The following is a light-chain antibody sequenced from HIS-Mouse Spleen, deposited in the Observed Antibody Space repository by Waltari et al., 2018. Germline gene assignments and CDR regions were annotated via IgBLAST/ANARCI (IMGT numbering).Light chain of an antibody. Sequence: QSALTQPASVSGSPGQSITISCTGPSRDVGSYNLVSWYQQHPGKAPKLMIYEGSKRPSGVSNRFSGSKSGNTASLTISGLQAEDEADYYCCSYAGSSTSYVFGTGTKVTVL. CDR3: CSYAGSSTSYV. J-gene: IGLJ1*01. CDR1: SRDVGSYNL. V-gene: IGLV2-23*01. CDR2: EGS.